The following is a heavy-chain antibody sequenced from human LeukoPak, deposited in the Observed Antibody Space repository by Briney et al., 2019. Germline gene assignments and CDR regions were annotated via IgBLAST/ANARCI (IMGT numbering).Heavy chain of an antibody. D-gene: IGHD3-10*01. V-gene: IGHV4-59*01. CDR1: GGSISSYY. CDR3: ARDSGLVNMVRGVILH. CDR2: IYYSGST. J-gene: IGHJ4*02. Sequence: SETLSLTCTVSGGSISSYYWSWIRQPPGKGLEWIGYIYYSGSTNYNPSLKSRVTISVDTSKNQFSLKLSSVTAADTAVYYCARDSGLVNMVRGVILHWGQGTLVTVSS.